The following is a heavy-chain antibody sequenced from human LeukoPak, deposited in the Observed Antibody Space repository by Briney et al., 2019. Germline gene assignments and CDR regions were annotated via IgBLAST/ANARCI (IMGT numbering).Heavy chain of an antibody. D-gene: IGHD3-10*02. CDR2: FSSSGSTI. V-gene: IGHV3-48*03. CDR1: GFTFSSYE. J-gene: IGHJ6*04. Sequence: GGSLRLSCAASGFTFSSYEMNWVRQAPGKGLEWVSYFSSSGSTIYYADSVKGRFTISRDNAKNSLYLQMNSLRAEDTAVYYCAELGITMIGGVWGKGTTVTISS. CDR3: AELGITMIGGV.